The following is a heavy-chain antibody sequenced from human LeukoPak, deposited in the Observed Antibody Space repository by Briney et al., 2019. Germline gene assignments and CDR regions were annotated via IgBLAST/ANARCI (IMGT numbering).Heavy chain of an antibody. V-gene: IGHV4-34*01. CDR1: GGSFSGYY. CDR2: INHSGST. J-gene: IGHJ4*02. CDR3: ARGQCSGGSCYSDY. Sequence: SETLSLTCAVYGGSFSGYYWSWIRQPPGKGLEWIGEINHSGSTNYNPSLKSRVTISVDTSKSQFSLKLSSVTAADTAVYYCARGQCSGGSCYSDYWGQGTLVTVSS. D-gene: IGHD2-15*01.